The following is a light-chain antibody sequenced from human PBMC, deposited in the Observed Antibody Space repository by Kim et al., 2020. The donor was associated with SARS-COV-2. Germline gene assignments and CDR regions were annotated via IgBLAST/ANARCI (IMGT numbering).Light chain of an antibody. J-gene: IGKJ4*01. Sequence: ATVGDRVTITCRASQGISSSVAWYQQKPGKAPKLLIYAASTLPSGVPSRFSGSGSGTEVTLTISSLQPEDFATYHCQQLNSYPLTFGGGTKVDIK. CDR1: QGISSS. V-gene: IGKV1-9*01. CDR2: AAS. CDR3: QQLNSYPLT.